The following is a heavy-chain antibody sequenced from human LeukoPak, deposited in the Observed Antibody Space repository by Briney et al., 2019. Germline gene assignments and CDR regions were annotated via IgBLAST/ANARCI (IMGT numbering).Heavy chain of an antibody. CDR1: GYSVSSGYY. CDR3: ARVRPIVVVITPSERDAFDI. CDR2: IYHSGST. V-gene: IGHV4-38-2*02. Sequence: SETLSLTCTVSGYSVSSGYYWGWIRQPPGKGLEWIGSIYHSGSTYYNPSLKSRVTISVDTSKNQFSLKLSSVTAADTAVYYCARVRPIVVVITPSERDAFDIWGQGTMVTVSS. J-gene: IGHJ3*02. D-gene: IGHD3-22*01.